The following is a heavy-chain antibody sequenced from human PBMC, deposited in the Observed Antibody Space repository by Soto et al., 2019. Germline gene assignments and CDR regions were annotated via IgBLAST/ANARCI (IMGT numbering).Heavy chain of an antibody. CDR3: AKEGFYCDNSGYCPFDY. J-gene: IGHJ4*02. CDR1: GFTFDGSA. D-gene: IGHD3-22*01. Sequence: EVQLLESGGGLVQPGESLRLSCVASGFTFDGSAMSWVRQTPGKGLEWVSTLSGRTGGTFYADSVRGRFTISRSSSXSXXYLQMNCLRAEDTALYRCAKEGFYCDNSGYCPFDYWGQGSLVTVSS. V-gene: IGHV3-23*01. CDR2: LSGRTGGT.